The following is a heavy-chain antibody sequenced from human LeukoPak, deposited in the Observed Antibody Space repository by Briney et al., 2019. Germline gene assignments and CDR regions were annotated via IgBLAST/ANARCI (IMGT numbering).Heavy chain of an antibody. CDR1: GDSVSSNSAA. Sequence: SQTLSLTCAISGDSVSSNSAAWNWIRQSPSRGLEWLGRTYYRSKWYNDYAVTVKSRITINPDTSNNNFYLQLNSVTPEDTAVYYCARAMTDIVATIGGDYYYYYYRDVWGKGTTVTVSS. CDR3: ARAMTDIVATIGGDYYYYYYRDV. V-gene: IGHV6-1*01. CDR2: TYYRSKWYN. D-gene: IGHD5-12*01. J-gene: IGHJ6*03.